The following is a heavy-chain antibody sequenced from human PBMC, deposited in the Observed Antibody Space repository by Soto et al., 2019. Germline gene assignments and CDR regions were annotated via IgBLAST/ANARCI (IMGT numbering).Heavy chain of an antibody. D-gene: IGHD4-17*01. V-gene: IGHV3-74*03. CDR3: ARDSYAPHV. Sequence: QHGGSRKIAWAASRLTVSNYLMHWVRQAPGKGLVWVSRINIDGSGTTYADSVNGRFTISRDNAKNTVFLEMKNLRAEDTAVYYCARDSYAPHVWGQGTTVTVSS. CDR1: RLTVSNYL. J-gene: IGHJ6*02. CDR2: INIDGSGT.